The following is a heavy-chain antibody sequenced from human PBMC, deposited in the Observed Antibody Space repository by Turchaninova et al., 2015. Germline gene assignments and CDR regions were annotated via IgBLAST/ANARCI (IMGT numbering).Heavy chain of an antibody. J-gene: IGHJ1*01. CDR1: GSSVPHYY. D-gene: IGHD2-21*01. V-gene: IGHV1-2*06. Sequence: VQLVQSGAEVKRPRASLTASWKTSGSSVPHYYIHWVRQAPGQGLEWMGRINPDSGGTNYAQKFQDRVTMTRDTSITTAYMELSSLRSDDTAVYYCARDLSLCSGGDCYPMSEYLQHWGQGTLVTVSS. CDR3: ARDLSLCSGGDCYPMSEYLQH. CDR2: INPDSGGT.